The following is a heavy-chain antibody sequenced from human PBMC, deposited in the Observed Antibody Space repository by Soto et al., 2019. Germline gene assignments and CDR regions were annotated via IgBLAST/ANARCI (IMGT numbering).Heavy chain of an antibody. J-gene: IGHJ6*02. CDR3: ARHSNDYGDYDYYYGMDV. CDR1: GGSVSSGSYY. CDR2: IHYSGST. D-gene: IGHD4-17*01. V-gene: IGHV4-61*01. Sequence: QVQLQESGPGLVKPSETLSLTCSVSGGSVSSGSYYWSWIRQPPGKGLEWIGYIHYSGSTNYNPSLKSRVTIDVDTSKNQFSLKLDSVTAADTAVYYWARHSNDYGDYDYYYGMDVWGQGTTVTVSS.